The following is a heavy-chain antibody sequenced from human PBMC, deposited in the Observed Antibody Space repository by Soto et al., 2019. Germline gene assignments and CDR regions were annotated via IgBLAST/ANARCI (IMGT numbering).Heavy chain of an antibody. CDR1: GFTFGNYW. V-gene: IGHV3-7*05. CDR2: IKGDGSAK. CDR3: ARDVSPGSSGYYLDAVDI. Sequence: EVQLVESGGGLVQPGGSLRLSCAASGFTFGNYWMTWVRQAPGKGLEWVANIKGDGSAKSYLDSVRGRFTVSRDNAENSLFLQMNILRAEETALYYCARDVSPGSSGYYLDAVDIWGQGTMVTVS. D-gene: IGHD6-25*01. J-gene: IGHJ3*02.